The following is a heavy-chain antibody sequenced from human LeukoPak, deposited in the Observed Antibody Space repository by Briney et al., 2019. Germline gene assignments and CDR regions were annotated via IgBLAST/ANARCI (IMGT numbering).Heavy chain of an antibody. CDR3: ARHIPGRPKGAFDY. Sequence: SETLSLTCAVSGQSIGSGYYWGWIRQPPGKGLEWIGSIYPSGSTYYKSSLKSRVTISVDTSKNQFSLKLNSMTAADTAVYYCARHIPGRPKGAFDYWGQGALVTVSS. J-gene: IGHJ4*02. CDR1: GQSIGSGYY. D-gene: IGHD6-6*01. CDR2: IYPSGST. V-gene: IGHV4-38-2*01.